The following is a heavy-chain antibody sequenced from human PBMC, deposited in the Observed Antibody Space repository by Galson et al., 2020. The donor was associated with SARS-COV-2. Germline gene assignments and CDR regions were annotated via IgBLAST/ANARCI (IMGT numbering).Heavy chain of an antibody. D-gene: IGHD2-21*01. Sequence: SVKVSCKASGGTFNDYAITWVRQAPGQGLEWMGGIIPAFGAANYAQKFQGRVTITADKSTRTVYMELSSLRSEDTAMYYCAKIPAPTHYCDCWVQGTLVAVSS. CDR1: GGTFNDYA. J-gene: IGHJ4*02. CDR3: AKIPAPTHYCDC. CDR2: IIPAFGAA. V-gene: IGHV1-69*06.